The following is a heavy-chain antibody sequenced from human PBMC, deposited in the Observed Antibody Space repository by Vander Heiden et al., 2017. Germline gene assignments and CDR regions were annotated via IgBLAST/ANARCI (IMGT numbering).Heavy chain of an antibody. J-gene: IGHJ6*02. CDR2: IYSGGST. Sequence: EVQLVESGGGLIQPGGSLRLSCAASAFTVSSNYMSWVRQAPGKGLGWVSVIYSGGSTYYADAVKGRFTISRDNSKNTLYLQMNSLRAEDTAVYYCARTVSLNYGMDVWGQGTTVTVSS. CDR3: ARTVSLNYGMDV. D-gene: IGHD3-16*02. V-gene: IGHV3-53*01. CDR1: AFTVSSNY.